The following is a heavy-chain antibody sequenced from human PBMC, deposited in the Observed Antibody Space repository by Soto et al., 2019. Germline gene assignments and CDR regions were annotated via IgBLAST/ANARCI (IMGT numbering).Heavy chain of an antibody. V-gene: IGHV3-7*01. CDR1: GCTFSSYW. CDR3: ARMGAGSGYYSYYYYGIDV. Sequence: XGSLRLSCAAAGCTFSSYWMSWVRQAPGKGLEWVANIKQDGSEKYYVDSVKGRFTISRDNAKNSLYLQMNSLRAEDTAVYYCARMGAGSGYYSYYYYGIDVWGQGTTVTVSS. J-gene: IGHJ6*02. D-gene: IGHD3-3*01. CDR2: IKQDGSEK.